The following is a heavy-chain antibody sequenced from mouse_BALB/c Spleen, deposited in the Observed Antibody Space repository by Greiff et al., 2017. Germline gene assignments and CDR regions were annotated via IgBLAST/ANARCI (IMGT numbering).Heavy chain of an antibody. V-gene: IGHV5-12-1*01. J-gene: IGHJ2*01. D-gene: IGHD2-4*01. CDR1: GFAFSSYD. Sequence: EVQVVESGGGLVKPGGSLKLSCAASGFAFSSYDMSWVRQTPEKRLEWVAYISSGGGSTYYPDTVKGRFTISRDNAKNTLYLQMSSLKSEDTAMYYCARYEYDGGIFDYWGQGTTLTVSS. CDR3: ARYEYDGGIFDY. CDR2: ISSGGGST.